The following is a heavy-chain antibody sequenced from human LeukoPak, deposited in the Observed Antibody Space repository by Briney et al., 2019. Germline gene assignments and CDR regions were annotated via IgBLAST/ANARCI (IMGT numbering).Heavy chain of an antibody. CDR2: IYYSGST. CDR3: ARGSSLITMIVVVRGFDY. D-gene: IGHD3-22*01. CDR1: GGSISSSSYY. J-gene: IGHJ4*02. Sequence: SETLSLTCTVSGGSISSSSYYWGWIRQPPGKGLEWIGSIYYSGSTNYNPSLKSRVTISVDTSKNQFSLKLSSVTAADTAVYYCARGSSLITMIVVVRGFDYWGQGTLVTVSS. V-gene: IGHV4-39*07.